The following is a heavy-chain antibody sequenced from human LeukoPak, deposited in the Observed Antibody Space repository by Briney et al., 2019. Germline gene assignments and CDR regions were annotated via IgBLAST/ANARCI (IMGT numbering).Heavy chain of an antibody. J-gene: IGHJ4*02. D-gene: IGHD3-22*01. CDR2: IIPIFGTA. CDR3: ARMTAEVYDGGDYDSSGYSDY. V-gene: IGHV1-69*13. CDR1: GGTFSSYA. Sequence: ASVKVSCKASGGTFSSYAISWVRQAPGQGLEWMGGIIPIFGTANYAQKFQGRVTITADESTSTAYMELSSLRSEDTAVYYCARMTAEVYDGGDYDSSGYSDYWGQGTLVTVSS.